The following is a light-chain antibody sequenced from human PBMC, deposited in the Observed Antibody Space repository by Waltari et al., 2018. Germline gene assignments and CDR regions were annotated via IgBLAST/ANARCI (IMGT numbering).Light chain of an antibody. J-gene: IGKJ4*01. CDR2: AAS. CDR3: QQYSTFPPT. CDR1: AAISTF. V-gene: IGKV1-16*02. Sequence: TCRASAAISTFLAWFQLKPGKAPKSLIYAASTLQTGVSSNCSGSGSGTDFTLTISSLQPGDCATYYCQQYSTFPPTVGGGTRVEI.